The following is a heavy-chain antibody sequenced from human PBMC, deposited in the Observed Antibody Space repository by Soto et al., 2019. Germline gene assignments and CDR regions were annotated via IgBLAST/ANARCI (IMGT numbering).Heavy chain of an antibody. CDR3: ARAKFHFDSDGSSFTTHFDH. J-gene: IGHJ4*01. CDR1: GDTFSSYG. V-gene: IGHV1-69*01. Sequence: QVQLVQSGAEVKKPGSSVKVSCSASGDTFSSYGISWVRQAPGQGLEWLGGIIPVFAITKYAQKFQGRITFTSDDSSCTTYMNLSSLRSEDTAVYYCARAKFHFDSDGSSFTTHFDHWGHGTPVTVSS. CDR2: IIPVFAIT. D-gene: IGHD3-22*01.